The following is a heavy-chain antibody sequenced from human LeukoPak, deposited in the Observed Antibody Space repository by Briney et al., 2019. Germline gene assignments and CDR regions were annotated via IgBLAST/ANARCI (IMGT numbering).Heavy chain of an antibody. J-gene: IGHJ6*02. V-gene: IGHV3-21*01. CDR2: ISSSSSYI. CDR1: GFTFSSYS. CDR3: ARAFRFGELFALLRYYYYGMDV. D-gene: IGHD3-10*01. Sequence: PGGSLRLSCAASGFTFSSYSMNSVRQAPGKGLEWVSSISSSSSYIYYADSVKGRFTISRAKAKNSLYLQMNSLRAKDTAVYYCARAFRFGELFALLRYYYYGMDVWGQGTTVTVYS.